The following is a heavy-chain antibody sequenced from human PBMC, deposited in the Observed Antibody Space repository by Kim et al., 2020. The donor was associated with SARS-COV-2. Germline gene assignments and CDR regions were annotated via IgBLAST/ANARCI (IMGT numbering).Heavy chain of an antibody. CDR1: GFTFDDYV. D-gene: IGHD6-19*01. CDR3: ARMFRIAVAGPWYFAL. CDR2: IGASGTTT. V-gene: IGHV3-23*01. Sequence: GGSLRLSCVASGFTFDDYVMTWVRQAPGKGLEWVSGIGASGTTTYYADSVKGRFTTSRDNSKNTLLLQMNSLRDDDTALYHCARMFRIAVAGPWYFALWGRGTLDTVSS. J-gene: IGHJ2*01.